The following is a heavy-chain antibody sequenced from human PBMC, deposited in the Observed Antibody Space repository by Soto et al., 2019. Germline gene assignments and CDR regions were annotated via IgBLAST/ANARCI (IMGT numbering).Heavy chain of an antibody. D-gene: IGHD6-13*01. J-gene: IGHJ6*02. CDR3: ARDSSSWSRYYYYGMDV. CDR1: GFTFSSYA. CDR2: ISYDGSNK. V-gene: IGHV3-30-3*01. Sequence: GGSLRLSCAASGFTFSSYAMHWVRQAPGKGLEWVAVISYDGSNKYYADSVKGRFTISRDNSKNTLYLQMNSLRAEDTAVYYCARDSSSWSRYYYYGMDVWGQGTTVTVS.